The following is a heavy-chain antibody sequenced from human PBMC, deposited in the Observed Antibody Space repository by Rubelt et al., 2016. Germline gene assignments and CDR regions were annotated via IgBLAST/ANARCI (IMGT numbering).Heavy chain of an antibody. CDR3: AREPYSNYEAYYYYGMDV. CDR2: INPNSGGT. D-gene: IGHD4-11*01. J-gene: IGHJ6*02. Sequence: MHWVRQAPGQGLEWMGRINPNSGGTNYAQKFQGRVTMTRDTSISTAYMELSRLRSDDTAVYYCAREPYSNYEAYYYYGMDVWGQGTTVTVSS. V-gene: IGHV1-2*06.